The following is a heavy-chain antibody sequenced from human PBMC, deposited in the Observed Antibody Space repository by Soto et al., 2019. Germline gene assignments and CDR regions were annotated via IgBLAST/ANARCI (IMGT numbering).Heavy chain of an antibody. D-gene: IGHD1-26*01. CDR3: ARGGQECSNSGCGYIYDGMDV. CDR1: GYTFSHYG. V-gene: IGHV1-18*01. J-gene: IGHJ6*02. CDR2: ISAYNGNR. Sequence: GASVKVSCKASGYTFSHYGIGWVRQAPGQGLEWMGWISAYNGNRHFAEGLRGRITMTTNTTTSTADMELRSLSSDDTPVYYCARGGQECSNSGCGYIYDGMDVWGQGTTVTVSS.